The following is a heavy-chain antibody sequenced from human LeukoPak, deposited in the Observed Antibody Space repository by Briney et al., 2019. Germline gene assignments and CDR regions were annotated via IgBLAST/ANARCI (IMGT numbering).Heavy chain of an antibody. CDR1: GYTFTTYD. V-gene: IGHV1-8*01. CDR3: ARGRGSGHKENWFDP. Sequence: PGASVKVSCKASGYTFTTYDINWVRQATGQGLEWMGWMNPNSGSTGYTQKFQGRVTMTRNTSISTAYMELSSLRSEDTAVYYCARGRGSGHKENWFDPWGQGTLVTVSS. D-gene: IGHD6-19*01. CDR2: MNPNSGST. J-gene: IGHJ5*02.